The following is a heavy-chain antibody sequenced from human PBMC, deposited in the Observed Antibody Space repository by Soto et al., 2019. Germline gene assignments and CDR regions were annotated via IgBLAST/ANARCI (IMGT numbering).Heavy chain of an antibody. J-gene: IGHJ4*02. CDR1: GGSISSSSYY. CDR3: ARHRPHGDFWSGCSFDY. Sequence: SETLSLTCTVSGGSISSSSYYWGWIRQPPGKGLEWIGSIYYSGSTYYNPSLKSRVTISVDTSKNQFSLKLSSVTAADTAVYYCARHRPHGDFWSGCSFDYWGQGTLVTVS. CDR2: IYYSGST. V-gene: IGHV4-39*01. D-gene: IGHD3-3*01.